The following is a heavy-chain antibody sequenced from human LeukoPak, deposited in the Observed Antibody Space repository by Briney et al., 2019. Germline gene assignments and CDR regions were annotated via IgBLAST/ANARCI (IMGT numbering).Heavy chain of an antibody. V-gene: IGHV4-59*01. CDR2: IYYSGST. Sequence: SETLSLTCTVSGGSISSYYWSWIRQPPGKGLEWIGYIYYSGSTNYNPSLTSRVTISVDTSKNQFSLKLSSVTAADTAVYYCARGTRVYGDYEGWGQGTLVTVSS. D-gene: IGHD4-17*01. CDR1: GGSISSYY. CDR3: ARGTRVYGDYEG. J-gene: IGHJ4*02.